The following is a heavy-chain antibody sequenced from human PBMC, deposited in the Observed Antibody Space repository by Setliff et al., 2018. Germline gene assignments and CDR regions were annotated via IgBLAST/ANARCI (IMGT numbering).Heavy chain of an antibody. CDR2: IYTSGST. J-gene: IGHJ4*02. Sequence: LSLTCTVSGGSISSGSYYWSWIRQPAGKGLEWIGRIYTSGSTNYNPSLKSRVTISVDTSKNQFSLKLSSVTAADTAVYYCARTLLLSPYYFVYWGQGTLVTVAS. V-gene: IGHV4-61*02. D-gene: IGHD2-21*01. CDR1: GGSISSGSYY. CDR3: ARTLLLSPYYFVY.